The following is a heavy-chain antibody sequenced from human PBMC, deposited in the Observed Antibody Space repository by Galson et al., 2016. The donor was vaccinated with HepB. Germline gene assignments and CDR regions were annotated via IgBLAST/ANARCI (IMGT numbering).Heavy chain of an antibody. CDR1: EFTFSSYA. Sequence: SLRLSCAASEFTFSSYAMSWVRQAPGKGLVWVSRIKSDGGDTTYADPVKGRFTISRDNAKKTLYLQMNSLRAEDTAVYYCARSTRGYHDWGQGTLVTVSS. D-gene: IGHD3-22*01. J-gene: IGHJ4*02. CDR3: ARSTRGYHD. CDR2: IKSDGGDT. V-gene: IGHV3-74*01.